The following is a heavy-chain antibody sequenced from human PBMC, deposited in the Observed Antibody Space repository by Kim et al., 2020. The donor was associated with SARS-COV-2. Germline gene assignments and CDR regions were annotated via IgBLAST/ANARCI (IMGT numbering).Heavy chain of an antibody. CDR3: ARDRSVGYCSSTSCFQRWFDP. Sequence: GGSLRLSCAASGFTFSSYEMNWVRQAPGKGLEWVSYISSSGSTIYYADSVKGRFTISRDNAKNSLYLQMNSLRAEDTAVYYCARDRSVGYCSSTSCFQRWFDPWGQGTLVTVSS. D-gene: IGHD2-2*01. CDR1: GFTFSSYE. V-gene: IGHV3-48*03. CDR2: ISSSGSTI. J-gene: IGHJ5*02.